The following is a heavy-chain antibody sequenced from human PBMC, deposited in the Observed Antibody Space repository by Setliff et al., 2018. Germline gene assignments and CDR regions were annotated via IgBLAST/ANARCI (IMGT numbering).Heavy chain of an antibody. CDR1: GFIFTSYY. CDR2: INPSGRST. CDR3: ARGGSSGLYAFDI. D-gene: IGHD6-19*01. J-gene: IGHJ3*02. Sequence: ASVKVSCKATGFIFTSYYFHWVRQAPGQGLEWIGIINPSGRSTFYTQKFQGRVTMTRDTSISTAYMELSRLRSDDTAVYYCARGGSSGLYAFDIWGQGTMVTVSS. V-gene: IGHV1-46*01.